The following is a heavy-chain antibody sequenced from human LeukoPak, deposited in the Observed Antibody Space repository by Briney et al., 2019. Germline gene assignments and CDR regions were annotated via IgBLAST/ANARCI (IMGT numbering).Heavy chain of an antibody. CDR2: ISYDGSNK. Sequence: GMSLRLSCAASGFTFSSYAMHWVRQAPGKGLEWVAVISYDGSNKYYADSVKGRFTISRDNSKNTLYLQMNSLRAEDTAVYYCATGQGWFDYWGQGTLVTVSS. J-gene: IGHJ4*02. CDR3: ATGQGWFDY. V-gene: IGHV3-30*04. CDR1: GFTFSSYA.